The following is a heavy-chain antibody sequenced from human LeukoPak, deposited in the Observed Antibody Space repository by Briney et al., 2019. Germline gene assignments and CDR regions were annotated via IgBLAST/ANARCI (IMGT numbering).Heavy chain of an antibody. CDR1: SGSISTSNYY. J-gene: IGHJ4*02. Sequence: SETLSLTCTVSSGSISTSNYYWGWVRQPPGKALEWIGNIFYSGSTYYSPSLKSRVTISLDTSRNQFSLKLSSVTAADTAVYYCARSPTVTRPFDYWGQGTLVTVSS. CDR2: IFYSGST. V-gene: IGHV4-39*07. D-gene: IGHD4-17*01. CDR3: ARSPTVTRPFDY.